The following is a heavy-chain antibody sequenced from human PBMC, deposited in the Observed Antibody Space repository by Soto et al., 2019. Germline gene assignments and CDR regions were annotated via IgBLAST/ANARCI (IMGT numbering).Heavy chain of an antibody. CDR3: ARGGGIAARGFDY. CDR1: GFTFSSYW. D-gene: IGHD6-6*01. V-gene: IGHV3-74*01. CDR2: INSDGSST. Sequence: EVQLVESGGGLVQTGGSLRLSCAASGFTFSSYWMHWVRQAPGKGLVWVSRINSDGSSTTYADSVKGRFTISRDNDKNTLSLQMNSLRAEDRAVYYCARGGGIAARGFDYWGQGTLVTGSS. J-gene: IGHJ4*02.